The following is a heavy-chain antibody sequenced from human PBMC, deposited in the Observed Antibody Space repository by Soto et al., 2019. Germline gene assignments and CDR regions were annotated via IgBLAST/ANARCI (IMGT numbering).Heavy chain of an antibody. J-gene: IGHJ4*02. CDR2: INHSGST. CDR1: GGSFSGYY. CDR3: ARARYYYGSGSYYRPRDFDY. V-gene: IGHV4-34*01. D-gene: IGHD3-10*01. Sequence: PSETLSLTCAVYGGSFSGYYWSWIRQPPGKGLEWIGEINHSGSTNYNPSLKSRVTISVDTSKNQFSLKLSSVTAADTAVYYCARARYYYGSGSYYRPRDFDYWGQGTLVTVSS.